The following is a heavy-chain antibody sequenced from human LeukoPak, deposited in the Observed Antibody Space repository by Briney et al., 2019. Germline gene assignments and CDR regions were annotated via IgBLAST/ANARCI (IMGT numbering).Heavy chain of an antibody. V-gene: IGHV3-43*02. CDR1: GFTFDDYA. J-gene: IGHJ4*02. Sequence: PGGSLRLSCAASGFTFDDYAMHWVRQAPGKGLEWVSLISGDGGTTYYADSLKGRFTISRDNSKNSLFLQMNSLRTEDTAFYYCAKDIGERGYSVHWGQGTLVTVSS. D-gene: IGHD5/OR15-5a*01. CDR3: AKDIGERGYSVH. CDR2: ISGDGGTT.